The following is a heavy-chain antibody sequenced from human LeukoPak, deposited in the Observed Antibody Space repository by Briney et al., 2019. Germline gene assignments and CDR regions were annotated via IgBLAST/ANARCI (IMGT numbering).Heavy chain of an antibody. J-gene: IGHJ6*02. CDR1: GGSISSSSYY. D-gene: IGHD5-18*01. Sequence: SETLSLTCTVSGGSISSSSYYWGWIRQPPGKGLEWIGSIYYSGSTYYNPSLKSRVTISADTSKNQFSLKLSSVTAADTAVYYCARDDSERIQLWDDYGMDVWGQGTTVTVSS. CDR2: IYYSGST. V-gene: IGHV4-39*07. CDR3: ARDDSERIQLWDDYGMDV.